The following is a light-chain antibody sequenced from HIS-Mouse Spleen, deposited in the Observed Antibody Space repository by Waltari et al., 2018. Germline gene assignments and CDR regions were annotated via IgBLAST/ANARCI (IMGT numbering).Light chain of an antibody. Sequence: QSALTQPASVSGSPGQSITISCTGTISDVGSYNLFPWYQQYPGKAPKLMIYEGSKRPSGVSNRFSGSKSGNTASLTISGLQAEDEADYYCCSYTSSSTRVFGGGTKLTVL. CDR1: ISDVGSYNL. J-gene: IGLJ3*02. CDR2: EGS. CDR3: CSYTSSSTRV. V-gene: IGLV2-14*02.